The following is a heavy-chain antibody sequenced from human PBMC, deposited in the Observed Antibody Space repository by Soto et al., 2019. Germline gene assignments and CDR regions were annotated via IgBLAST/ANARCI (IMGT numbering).Heavy chain of an antibody. CDR1: GFTFSSYW. D-gene: IGHD1-26*01. CDR3: ARLELYYYYYGMDV. V-gene: IGHV3-7*01. Sequence: GGSLRLSCAASGFTFSSYWMSWVRQAPGKGLEWVANIKQDGSEKYYVDSVKGRFTISRDNAKNSLYLQMNSLRAEDTAVYYCARLELYYYYYGMDVWGQGTTVTVSS. CDR2: IKQDGSEK. J-gene: IGHJ6*02.